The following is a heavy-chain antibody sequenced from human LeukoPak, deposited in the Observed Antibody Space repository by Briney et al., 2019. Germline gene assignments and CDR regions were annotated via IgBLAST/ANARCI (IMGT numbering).Heavy chain of an antibody. CDR3: ARGFRYYDTH. Sequence: GGALRLSCAASGFTFNSYNMNWVRQAPGKGLEWVSYISSSSSTIYYADSVKGRFTISRDSAKTSLFLQMNSLRDEDTAVYYCARGFRYYDTHWGQGTLVTVSS. CDR1: GFTFNSYN. V-gene: IGHV3-48*02. J-gene: IGHJ4*02. CDR2: ISSSSSTI. D-gene: IGHD3-9*01.